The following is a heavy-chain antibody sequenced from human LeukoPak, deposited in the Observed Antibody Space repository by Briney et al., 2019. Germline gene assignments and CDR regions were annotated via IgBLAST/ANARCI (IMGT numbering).Heavy chain of an antibody. V-gene: IGHV4-59*01. J-gene: IGHJ4*02. CDR3: ARGQGGDYDFWSGFDY. Sequence: SETLSLTCTVSGGSISSYYWSWIRQPPGKGLEWIGYIYYSGSTNYNPSLKSRVTISVDTSKNQFSLKLSSVTAADTAVYYCARGQGGDYDFWSGFDYWGQGTLVTVSS. CDR1: GGSISSYY. D-gene: IGHD3-3*01. CDR2: IYYSGST.